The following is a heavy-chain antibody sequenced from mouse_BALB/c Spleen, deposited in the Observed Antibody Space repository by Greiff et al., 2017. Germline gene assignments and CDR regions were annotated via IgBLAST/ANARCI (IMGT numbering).Heavy chain of an antibody. D-gene: IGHD1-1*01. CDR2: IDPANGNT. Sequence: EVMLVESGAELVKPGASVKLSCTASGFNIKDTYMHWVKQRPEQGLEWIGRIDPANGNTNYDPKFQGKATITADTSSNTAYLQLSSLTSEDTAVYYCARSRHYAMDDWGQGTSVTVSS. CDR1: GFNIKDTY. J-gene: IGHJ4*01. V-gene: IGHV14-3*02. CDR3: ARSRHYAMDD.